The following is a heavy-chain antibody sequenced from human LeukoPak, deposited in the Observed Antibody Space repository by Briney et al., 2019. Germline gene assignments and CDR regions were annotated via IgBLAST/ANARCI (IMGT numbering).Heavy chain of an antibody. CDR2: IRSKANSYAT. CDR3: TRDQTPYY. V-gene: IGHV3-73*01. Sequence: GGSLRLSCAASGFTFSGSAMHWVRQASGKGLEWVGRIRSKANSYATEYAASVKGRFTISRDDSKGIAYLQMNSLKTEDTGVYYCTRDQTPYYWGQGTLVTVSS. CDR1: GFTFSGSA. J-gene: IGHJ4*02.